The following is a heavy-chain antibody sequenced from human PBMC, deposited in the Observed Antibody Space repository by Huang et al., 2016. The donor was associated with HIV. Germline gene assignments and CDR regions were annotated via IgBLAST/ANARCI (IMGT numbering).Heavy chain of an antibody. CDR2: IRRKAYGGTT. CDR3: GRSGRSFSAGWYFDL. Sequence: ELQLVESGGGLVKPGRSLGLSCKASGFPVGDYSMSWFRQAPGNGLWWVAFIRRKAYGGTTEYAAAVKGRLTISRDDSNSIAYLQMNSLKTDDTAVYYCGRSGRSFSAGWYFDLWGRGTLVTVSS. J-gene: IGHJ2*01. V-gene: IGHV3-49*05. D-gene: IGHD3-16*02. CDR1: GFPVGDYS.